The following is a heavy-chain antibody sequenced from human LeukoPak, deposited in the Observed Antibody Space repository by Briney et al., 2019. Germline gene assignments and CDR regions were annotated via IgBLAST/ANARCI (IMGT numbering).Heavy chain of an antibody. Sequence: PRGSLRLSCAASGFSFSSYSMNWVRHAPGKGLEWVSSISSSSSYIYYEESVKGRFTISRDKAKNSLYLQMNSLRAEDTAVYYCAKDRRDTAMAPYYYYYMDVWGKGTTVTVSS. D-gene: IGHD5-18*01. CDR3: AKDRRDTAMAPYYYYYMDV. V-gene: IGHV3-21*01. CDR2: ISSSSSYI. J-gene: IGHJ6*03. CDR1: GFSFSSYS.